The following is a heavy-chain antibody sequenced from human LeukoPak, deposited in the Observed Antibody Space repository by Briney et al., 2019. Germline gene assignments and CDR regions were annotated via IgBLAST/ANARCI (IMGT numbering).Heavy chain of an antibody. D-gene: IGHD6-19*01. V-gene: IGHV4-34*01. Sequence: KPSETLSLTCAVYGGSFSGYYWSWIRQPPGKGLEWIGEINHSGSTNYNLSLKSRVTISVDTSKNQFSLKLSSVTAADTAVYYCARGGGWYGYYFDYWAQGTLVTVSS. CDR2: INHSGST. J-gene: IGHJ4*02. CDR1: GGSFSGYY. CDR3: ARGGGWYGYYFDY.